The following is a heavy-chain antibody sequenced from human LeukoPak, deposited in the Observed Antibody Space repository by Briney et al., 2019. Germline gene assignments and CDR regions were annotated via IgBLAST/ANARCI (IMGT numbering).Heavy chain of an antibody. J-gene: IGHJ3*02. Sequence: ASVKVSCKASGYTFTSYAMHWVRQAPGQGLEWMGWINPNSGGTNYAQKFQGRVTMTRDTSISTAYMELSRLRSDDTAVYYCARLRSIGASGHDASDTWGQGTMVTVSS. D-gene: IGHD6-13*01. CDR3: ARLRSIGASGHDASDT. CDR2: INPNSGGT. V-gene: IGHV1-2*02. CDR1: GYTFTSYA.